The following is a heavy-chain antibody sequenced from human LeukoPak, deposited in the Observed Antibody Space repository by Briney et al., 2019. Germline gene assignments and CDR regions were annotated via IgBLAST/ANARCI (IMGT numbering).Heavy chain of an antibody. V-gene: IGHV1-8*01. D-gene: IGHD5-12*01. CDR2: MNPNRGNT. CDR3: ARELGYSGYDDDIPYYYYGMDV. CDR1: GYTFTSYD. J-gene: IGHJ6*02. Sequence: ASVKVSCKASGYTFTSYDINWVRQATGQGLEWMGWMNPNRGNTGYAQKFQGRVTMTRNTSISTAYMELSSLRSEDTAVYYCARELGYSGYDDDIPYYYYGMDVWGQGTTVTVSS.